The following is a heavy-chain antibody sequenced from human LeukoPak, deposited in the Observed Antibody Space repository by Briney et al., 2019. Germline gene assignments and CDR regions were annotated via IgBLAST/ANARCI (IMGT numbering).Heavy chain of an antibody. CDR3: ARGGPYYYDSSGSV. D-gene: IGHD3-22*01. V-gene: IGHV3-21*01. Sequence: PGGSLRLSCAASGFTFSSYSMNWVRQAPGKGLEWASSISSSSSYIYYADSVKGRFTISRDNAKNSLYLQMNSLRAEDTAVYYCARGGPYYYDSSGSVWGQGTLVTVSS. CDR1: GFTFSSYS. CDR2: ISSSSSYI. J-gene: IGHJ4*02.